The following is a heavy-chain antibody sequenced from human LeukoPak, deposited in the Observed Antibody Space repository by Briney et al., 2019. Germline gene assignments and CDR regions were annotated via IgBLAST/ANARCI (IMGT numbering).Heavy chain of an antibody. CDR3: AKDSFEYSGYDYVRPHYDYYYSGMDV. V-gene: IGHV3-30*18. CDR1: GFTFRSYG. D-gene: IGHD5-12*01. J-gene: IGHJ6*02. CDR2: ISNDGSNK. Sequence: PGGSLRLSCAAPGFTFRSYGMHWVRQAPGKGLEWVAVISNDGSNKNHADSVKGRLSISRDNSKNTLYLQINSLRAEDTAVYYCAKDSFEYSGYDYVRPHYDYYYSGMDVWGQGTTVTVSS.